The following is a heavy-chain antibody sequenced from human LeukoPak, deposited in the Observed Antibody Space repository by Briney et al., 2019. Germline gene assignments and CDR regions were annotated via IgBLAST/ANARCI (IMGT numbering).Heavy chain of an antibody. V-gene: IGHV4-34*01. Sequence: SETLSLTCAVYGGSFSGYYWSWIRQPPGKGLEWIGEINHSGSTNYNPSLKSRVTISVDTSKNQFSLKLSSVTAADTAVYYCASSGRVRPPVYWGQGTLVTVSS. CDR3: ASSGRVRPPVY. J-gene: IGHJ4*02. CDR2: INHSGST. D-gene: IGHD3-10*01. CDR1: GGSFSGYY.